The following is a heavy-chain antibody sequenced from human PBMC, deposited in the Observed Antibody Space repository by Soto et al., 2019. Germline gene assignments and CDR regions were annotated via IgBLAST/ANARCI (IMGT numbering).Heavy chain of an antibody. D-gene: IGHD3-10*01. J-gene: IGHJ4*02. CDR2: IKQDGSEK. CDR1: GFTFSSYW. Sequence: PGGSLRLCCAASGFTFSSYWMSWVRQAPGKGLEWVANIKQDGSEKYYVDSVKGRFTISRDNAKKSLYLQMNSLRPDDTAVYYCVGRTYYGSETYPNYWGQGTPVTVSS. V-gene: IGHV3-7*01. CDR3: VGRTYYGSETYPNY.